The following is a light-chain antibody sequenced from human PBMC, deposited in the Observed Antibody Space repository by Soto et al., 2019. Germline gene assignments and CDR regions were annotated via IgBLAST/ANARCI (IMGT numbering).Light chain of an antibody. CDR3: QQYDSSPQA. V-gene: IGKV3-20*01. Sequence: EIVLTQSPGTLSLSPGERATLSCRASQSVSSSLLAWYQQKPGQAPRLLIYDASTRATGIPDRFSGSGSGTDFTLTISRLEPEDFALYYCQQYDSSPQAFGQGTKVEIK. J-gene: IGKJ1*01. CDR1: QSVSSSL. CDR2: DAS.